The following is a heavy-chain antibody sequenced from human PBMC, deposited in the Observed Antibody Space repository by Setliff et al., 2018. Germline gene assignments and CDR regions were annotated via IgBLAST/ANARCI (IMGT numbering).Heavy chain of an antibody. CDR3: ARDRGSDSCRGCDYMDV. D-gene: IGHD2-2*01. V-gene: IGHV3-74*01. J-gene: IGHJ6*03. CDR1: GFTLNSYL. CDR2: IQTDGNSI. Sequence: GGSLRLSCAASGFTLNSYLMHWVRQAPGEGLVWVSRIQTDGNSIFYADSVKGRFTISRDNAKNTLYLQMNSLRDEDTAVYYCARDRGSDSCRGCDYMDVWGKGTTVTVSS.